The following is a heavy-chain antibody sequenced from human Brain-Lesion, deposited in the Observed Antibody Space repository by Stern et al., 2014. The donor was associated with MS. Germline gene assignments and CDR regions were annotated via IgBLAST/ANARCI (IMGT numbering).Heavy chain of an antibody. D-gene: IGHD3-3*01. J-gene: IGHJ5*02. CDR3: ATLDFVRPAAGRGWFDP. CDR2: ITSDSGTI. V-gene: IGHV3-9*01. Sequence: EVHLVESGGGLVQPGRSLRLSCAASGFIFDDYAIHWVRQAPGKGLEWVSGITSDSGTIVYADSVKGRFTISRDNAKNSLYLQMNSLRVEDTAFYYCATLDFVRPAAGRGWFDPWGQGTLVTVSS. CDR1: GFIFDDYA.